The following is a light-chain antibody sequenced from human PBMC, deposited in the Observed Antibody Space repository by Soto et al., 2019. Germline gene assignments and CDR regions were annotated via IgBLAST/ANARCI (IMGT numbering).Light chain of an antibody. Sequence: QSVLTQPGSVSGSPGQSVTISCTGTSSDVGTYKLVSWFQQHPGKAPKLMIYEASKRPSAVSDRFSGSTSGNTASLTISGLHAEDEADYYCCAYAGSGSYVFGTGTKLTVL. CDR2: EAS. CDR1: SSDVGTYKL. J-gene: IGLJ1*01. V-gene: IGLV2-23*01. CDR3: CAYAGSGSYV.